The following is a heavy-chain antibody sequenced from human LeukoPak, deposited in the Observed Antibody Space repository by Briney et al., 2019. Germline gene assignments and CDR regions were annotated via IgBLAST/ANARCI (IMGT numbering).Heavy chain of an antibody. CDR2: ISYDGSNK. CDR3: ARDSLVPAAMIGSWVY. J-gene: IGHJ4*02. D-gene: IGHD2-2*01. CDR1: GFTFSSYA. Sequence: GGSLRLSCAASGFTFSSYAMHWVRQAPGKGLEWVAVISYDGSNKYYADSVKGRFTISRDNSKNTLYLQMNSLRAEDTAVYYCARDSLVPAAMIGSWVYWGQGTLVTVSS. V-gene: IGHV3-30-3*01.